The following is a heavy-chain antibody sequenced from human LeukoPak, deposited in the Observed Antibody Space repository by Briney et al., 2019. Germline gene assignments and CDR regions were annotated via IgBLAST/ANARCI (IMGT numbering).Heavy chain of an antibody. D-gene: IGHD3-22*01. CDR3: ARQGYYDSSGYYL. J-gene: IGHJ4*02. CDR1: GGSISSYY. V-gene: IGHV4-59*08. CDR2: IYYSGST. Sequence: PSETLSLTCTVSGGSISSYYWSWIRQPPGKGLEWIGYIYYSGSTNYSPSLKSRVTISVDTSKNQFSLKLSSVTAADTAVYYCARQGYYDSSGYYLWGQGTLVTVSS.